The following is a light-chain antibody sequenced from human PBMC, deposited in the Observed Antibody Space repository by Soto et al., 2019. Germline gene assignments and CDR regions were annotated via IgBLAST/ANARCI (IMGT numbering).Light chain of an antibody. Sequence: QSVLTQPASVSGSPGQSITISCTGTSSDVGAYNYVSWYQQHPGKAPKLMIYEVSNRPSGVSDRFSGSRSGNTASLTISGLQAEDESDYYCISYTGSSTWVFGGGTKLTFL. V-gene: IGLV2-14*01. J-gene: IGLJ3*02. CDR2: EVS. CDR3: ISYTGSSTWV. CDR1: SSDVGAYNY.